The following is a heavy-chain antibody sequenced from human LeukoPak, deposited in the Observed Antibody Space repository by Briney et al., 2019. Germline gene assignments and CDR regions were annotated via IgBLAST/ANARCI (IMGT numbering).Heavy chain of an antibody. J-gene: IGHJ4*02. CDR1: GFTFDDYA. CDR2: ISWNSGSI. Sequence: PGGSLRLSCAASGFTFDDYAMHWVRQAPGKGLEWVSGISWNSGSIGYADSAKGRFTISRDNAKNSLYLQMNSLRAEDTALYYCAKDTSIAAAGTVSGFDCWGQGTLVTVSS. CDR3: AKDTSIAAAGTVSGFDC. V-gene: IGHV3-9*01. D-gene: IGHD6-13*01.